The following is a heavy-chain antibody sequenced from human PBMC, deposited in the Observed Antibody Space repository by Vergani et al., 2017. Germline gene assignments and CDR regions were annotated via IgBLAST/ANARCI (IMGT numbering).Heavy chain of an antibody. Sequence: QVQLVQSGSELKKPGASVKVSCKASGGTFSSYAISWVRQAPGQGLEWMGGIIPIFGTANYAQKFQGRVTITADESTSTAYMELSSLRSEDTAVYYCARGGYCSSTSCYLAYWFDPWGQGTLVTVSS. V-gene: IGHV1-69*01. CDR3: ARGGYCSSTSCYLAYWFDP. CDR2: IIPIFGTA. J-gene: IGHJ5*02. CDR1: GGTFSSYA. D-gene: IGHD2-2*01.